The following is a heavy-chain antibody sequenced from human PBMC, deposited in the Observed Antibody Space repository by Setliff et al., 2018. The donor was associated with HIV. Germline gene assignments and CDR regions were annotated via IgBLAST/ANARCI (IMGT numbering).Heavy chain of an antibody. CDR1: GGSIRNAGHC. Sequence: PSETLSFTCTDSGGSIRNAGHCWSWIRQRPGRGLEWIGYVFYSGTTYYNPSLKSRLVISVDSSKNLFSLNLKSATAADTAVYYCARSRVWADAGRYFDSWGQGTLVTVSS. CDR2: VFYSGTT. D-gene: IGHD7-27*01. J-gene: IGHJ4*02. CDR3: ARSRVWADAGRYFDS. V-gene: IGHV4-31*03.